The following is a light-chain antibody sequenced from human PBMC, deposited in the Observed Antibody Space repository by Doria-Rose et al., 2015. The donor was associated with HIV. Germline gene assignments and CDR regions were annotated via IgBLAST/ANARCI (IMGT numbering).Light chain of an antibody. CDR2: GNS. V-gene: IGLV1-40*01. J-gene: IGLJ3*02. CDR1: SSNIRAGYD. Sequence: QSVVTQPPSVSGAPGQRVTISCTGSSSNIRAGYDVHWYQQLPGTAPKLLIYGNSNRPSGVPDRFSGSKSGTSASLAITGLQAEDEADYYCQSYDSSLSGVFGGGTKLTVL. CDR3: QSYDSSLSGV.